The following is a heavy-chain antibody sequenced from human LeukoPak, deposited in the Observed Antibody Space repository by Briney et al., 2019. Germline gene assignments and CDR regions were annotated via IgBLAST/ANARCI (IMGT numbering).Heavy chain of an antibody. J-gene: IGHJ4*02. D-gene: IGHD3-22*01. CDR3: ARHDSSGYYRPLDY. V-gene: IGHV4-34*01. Sequence: SETLSLTCAVYGXSFSGYYWSWIRQPQGKGLEWIGEINHSGSTNYNPSLKSRVTISVDTSKNQFSLKLSSVTAADTAVYYCARHDSSGYYRPLDYWGQGILVTVSS. CDR2: INHSGST. CDR1: GXSFSGYY.